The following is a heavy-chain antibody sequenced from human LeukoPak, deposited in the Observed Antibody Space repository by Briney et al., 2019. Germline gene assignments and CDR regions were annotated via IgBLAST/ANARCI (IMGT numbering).Heavy chain of an antibody. D-gene: IGHD6-13*01. V-gene: IGHV4-59*01. Sequence: SETLSLTCTVSGGSISGYYWSWIRQPPGKGLEWIGYIYYSGSTNYNPSLKSRVTISVDTSKNKFFLKLSSVTAADTAVYYCARVGYSSSWYVVGAFDYWGRGTLVTVSS. J-gene: IGHJ4*02. CDR2: IYYSGST. CDR1: GGSISGYY. CDR3: ARVGYSSSWYVVGAFDY.